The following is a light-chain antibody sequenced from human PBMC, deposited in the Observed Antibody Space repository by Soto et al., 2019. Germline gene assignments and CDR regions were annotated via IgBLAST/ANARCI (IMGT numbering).Light chain of an antibody. CDR2: GAS. V-gene: IGKV3-20*01. J-gene: IGKJ4*01. CDR3: QQYGSSPAVT. Sequence: EIVLTQSPGTLSLSPGERATLSSRASESVSSSYLAWYQQKPGQAPRLLIYGASSRATGIPDRFSGSGSGTDFTLTISRLEPEDFAVYYCQQYGSSPAVTFGGGTKVEI. CDR1: ESVSSSY.